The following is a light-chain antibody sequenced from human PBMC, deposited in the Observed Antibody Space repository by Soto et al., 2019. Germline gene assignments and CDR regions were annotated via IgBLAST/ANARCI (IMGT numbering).Light chain of an antibody. Sequence: DIQMTQSPSTLSASVGDRVTITCRASQSISSWLAWYQQKPGKAPKLLIYDASSLESGVPSRFSGSGSGTEFTLTISSIEPEDFAVYYCQQRSNWPQYTFGQGTKLEIK. CDR3: QQRSNWPQYT. CDR2: DAS. CDR1: QSISSW. J-gene: IGKJ2*01. V-gene: IGKV1-5*01.